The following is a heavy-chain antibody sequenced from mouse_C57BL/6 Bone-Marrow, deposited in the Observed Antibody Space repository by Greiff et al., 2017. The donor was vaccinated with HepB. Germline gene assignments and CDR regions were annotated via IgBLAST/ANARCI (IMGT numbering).Heavy chain of an antibody. J-gene: IGHJ3*01. CDR1: GYSITSGYY. CDR2: ISYDGSN. V-gene: IGHV3-6*01. Sequence: DVKLQESGPGLVKPSQSLSLTCSFTGYSITSGYYWNWIRQFPGNKLEWMGYISYDGSNNYNPSLKNRISITRDTSKNQFFLKLNSVTTEDTATYYCARDLYRSWFAYWGQGTLVTVSA. CDR3: ARDLYRSWFAY.